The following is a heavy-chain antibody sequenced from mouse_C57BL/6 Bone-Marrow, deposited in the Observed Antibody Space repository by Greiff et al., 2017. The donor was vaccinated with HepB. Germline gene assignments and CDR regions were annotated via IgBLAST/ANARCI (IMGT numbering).Heavy chain of an antibody. Sequence: EVKVVESGGDLVKPGGSLKLSCAASGFTFSSYGMSWVRQTPDKRLEWVATISSGGSYTYYPDSVKGRFTISRDNAKNTLYLQMSSLKSEDTAMYYCARRERMDYWGQGTSVTVSS. CDR3: ARRERMDY. V-gene: IGHV5-6*02. CDR1: GFTFSSYG. J-gene: IGHJ4*01. CDR2: ISSGGSYT.